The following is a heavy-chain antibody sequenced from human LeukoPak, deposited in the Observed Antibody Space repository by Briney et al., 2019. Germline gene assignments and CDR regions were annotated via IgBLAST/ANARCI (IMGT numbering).Heavy chain of an antibody. CDR3: ARRTFSGAGTGGDFDY. CDR1: GFTFSNYG. CDR2: IWYDGSTK. V-gene: IGHV3-33*01. J-gene: IGHJ4*02. D-gene: IGHD6-13*01. Sequence: PGRSLRLSCAASGFTFSNYGMHWVRQAPGKGLERVAVIWYDGSTKYYADSVEGRFTISRDNSKNTLYLQMNSLRAEDTAVYYCARRTFSGAGTGGDFDYWGQGTLVTVSS.